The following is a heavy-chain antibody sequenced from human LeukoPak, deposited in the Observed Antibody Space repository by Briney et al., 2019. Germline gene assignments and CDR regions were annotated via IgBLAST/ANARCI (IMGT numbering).Heavy chain of an antibody. CDR3: ARPDLTDWYFGP. CDR2: IGSVGTYV. V-gene: IGHV3-21*01. D-gene: IGHD3-16*01. Sequence: GGSLRLSCAASGFTFSSYYMTWVRQVPGKGLEWVSSIGSVGTYVYYADSLKGRITISRDNAKNSLYLQMNSLRAEDTAIYYCARPDLTDWYFGPWGRGTLVTVSS. J-gene: IGHJ2*01. CDR1: GFTFSSYY.